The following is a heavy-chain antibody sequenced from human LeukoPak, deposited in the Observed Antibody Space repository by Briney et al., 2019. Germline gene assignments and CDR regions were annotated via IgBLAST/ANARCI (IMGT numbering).Heavy chain of an antibody. CDR3: AKRDF. CDR1: GFTFSSSG. Sequence: GGSLRLSCAASGFTFSSSGMAWVRQAPGKGPEWVSAISGNGDLTYYADSVKGRFTISRDNSKNTLFLQMNSLRAEDTAAYYCAKRDFWGQGTLVTVSS. V-gene: IGHV3-23*01. J-gene: IGHJ4*02. CDR2: ISGNGDLT.